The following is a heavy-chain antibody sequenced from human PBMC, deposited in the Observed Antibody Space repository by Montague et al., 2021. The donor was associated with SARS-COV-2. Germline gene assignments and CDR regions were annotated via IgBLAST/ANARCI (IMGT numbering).Heavy chain of an antibody. V-gene: IGHV4-39*01. CDR3: ATRTRYPQNDFGF. CDR2: IYNGGST. D-gene: IGHD1-14*01. Sequence: SETLSLTCTVSGDSIRNSDYSWGWVRQPPGNGLEWIGNIYNGGSTFYNPSLKSRVTIFVDTSKNQFSLKLSSVTAADTAVYYCATRTRYPQNDFGFWGQGTLGTVSS. J-gene: IGHJ4*02. CDR1: GDSIRNSDYS.